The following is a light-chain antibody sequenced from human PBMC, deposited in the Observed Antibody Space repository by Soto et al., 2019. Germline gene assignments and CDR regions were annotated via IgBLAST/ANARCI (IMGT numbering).Light chain of an antibody. J-gene: IGKJ2*01. CDR1: QSISSW. Sequence: DIQMTQSPSTLSASVGDRVTITCRASQSISSWLAWYQQKPGKAPKLLIYKASSLESGVPSRFRGSGSGTEFTLTISSLQPDDFATYYCQPYNSYPPYTFGQGTKLEIK. CDR3: QPYNSYPPYT. V-gene: IGKV1-5*03. CDR2: KAS.